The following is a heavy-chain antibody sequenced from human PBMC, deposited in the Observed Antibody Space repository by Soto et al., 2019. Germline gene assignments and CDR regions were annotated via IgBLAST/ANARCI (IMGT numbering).Heavy chain of an antibody. J-gene: IGHJ4*02. CDR1: GFSVSPNY. CDR2: IYNDDST. Sequence: GGSLRLSCAASGFSVSPNYMSWVRQAPGKGLEWVSVIYNDDSTYYADSVKGRFTISRDNSRTTLYLQMNSLRAEDTALYFCASVATLYYFDYWGQGTLVTVSS. D-gene: IGHD5-12*01. V-gene: IGHV3-66*01. CDR3: ASVATLYYFDY.